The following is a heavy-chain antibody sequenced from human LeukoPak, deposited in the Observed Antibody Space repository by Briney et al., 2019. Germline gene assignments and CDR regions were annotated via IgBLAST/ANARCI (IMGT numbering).Heavy chain of an antibody. CDR2: IFYSGST. CDR1: GGSIRNYY. J-gene: IGHJ3*02. CDR3: ASSSSGSYYNGFDI. D-gene: IGHD3-10*01. Sequence: ASETLSLTCSVSGGSIRNYYWTWIRQPPGKGLEWIGYIFYSGSTNYNPSLKSRVTMSLDTSKNHFSLKLNSVTAADTAVYYCASSSSGSYYNGFDIWGQGTMVTVAS. V-gene: IGHV4-59*01.